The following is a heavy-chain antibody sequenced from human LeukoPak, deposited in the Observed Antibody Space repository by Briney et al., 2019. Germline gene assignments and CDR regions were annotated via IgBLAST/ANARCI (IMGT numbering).Heavy chain of an antibody. V-gene: IGHV4-59*01. D-gene: IGHD3-22*01. J-gene: IGHJ4*02. Sequence: SETLSLTCTVSGGSISSYYWSWIRQPPGKGLEWIGYIYYSGSTNYNPSLKSRVTISVDTSKNQFSLKLSSVTAADTAAYYCARDLGASGYAPGYWGQGTLVTVSS. CDR2: IYYSGST. CDR1: GGSISSYY. CDR3: ARDLGASGYAPGY.